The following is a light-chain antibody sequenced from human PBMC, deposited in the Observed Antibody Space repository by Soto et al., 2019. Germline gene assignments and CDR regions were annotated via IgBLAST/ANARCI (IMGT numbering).Light chain of an antibody. CDR2: HVT. V-gene: IGLV2-14*01. J-gene: IGLJ1*01. CDR1: SSDVGAYNY. CDR3: CSYTTSNTFV. Sequence: QSVLTQPASVSGSLGQSITISCSRTSSDVGAYNYVSWYQQYPGKATKLMIYHVTDRPSGVSNRFSGSKSGNTASLTISGLQAEDEADYYCCSYTTSNTFVFGTGTKVTVL.